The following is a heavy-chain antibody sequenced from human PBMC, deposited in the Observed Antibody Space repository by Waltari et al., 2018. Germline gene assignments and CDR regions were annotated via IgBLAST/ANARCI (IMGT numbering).Heavy chain of an antibody. CDR2: ISWNSYSI. D-gene: IGHD3-22*01. Sequence: EVQLVESGGGLVQPGRSLRPSCAASGFPFVDYALHWVRQAPGKGLEWVSGISWNSYSIGYGDSVKGRFTISRDNAKNSLYLQMNSLRAEDTALYYCAKGRYFYDSSGQASSFDYWGQGTLVTVSS. J-gene: IGHJ4*02. V-gene: IGHV3-9*01. CDR1: GFPFVDYA. CDR3: AKGRYFYDSSGQASSFDY.